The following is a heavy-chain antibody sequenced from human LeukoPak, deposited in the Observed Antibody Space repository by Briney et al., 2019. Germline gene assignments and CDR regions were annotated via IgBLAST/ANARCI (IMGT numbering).Heavy chain of an antibody. Sequence: KPSETLSLTCSVSGGSVRNSYWSWIRQPPGKGLEWIGEIYNSGSTNYNPSLKSRVTIPRDTSKNQFSLKLSSVTAADTAVYYCARLVNWRFDYWGQGTLVTVSS. CDR1: GGSVRNSY. CDR2: IYNSGST. J-gene: IGHJ4*02. CDR3: ARLVNWRFDY. D-gene: IGHD1-20*01. V-gene: IGHV4-59*02.